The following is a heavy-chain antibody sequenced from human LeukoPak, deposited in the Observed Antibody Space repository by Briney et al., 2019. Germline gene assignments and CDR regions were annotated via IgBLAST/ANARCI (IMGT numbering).Heavy chain of an antibody. Sequence: ASVKVSCKASGGTFSSYAISWVRQAPGQGLEWMGGIIPIFGTANYAQKFQGRVTITADESTSTAYMELSSLRSEDTAVYYCARTYYYDSSGYLFDYWGQGTLVTVSS. D-gene: IGHD3-22*01. J-gene: IGHJ4*02. CDR2: IIPIFGTA. CDR3: ARTYYYDSSGYLFDY. CDR1: GGTFSSYA. V-gene: IGHV1-69*13.